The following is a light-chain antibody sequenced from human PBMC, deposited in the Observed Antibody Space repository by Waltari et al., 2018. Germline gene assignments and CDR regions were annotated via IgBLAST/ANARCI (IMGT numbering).Light chain of an antibody. J-gene: IGLJ3*02. V-gene: IGLV3-21*04. CDR2: YDS. CDR3: QVWDTTYDQAV. CDR1: NFATRS. Sequence: SYVLTQPPSVSVAPGKTATITCGGNNFATRSEHWYQQKPGQAPGLVIYYDSDRPSGTPERFPGSNYGNTATLTISSVEAWEKADYYCQVWDTTYDQAVFGGGTKLTVL.